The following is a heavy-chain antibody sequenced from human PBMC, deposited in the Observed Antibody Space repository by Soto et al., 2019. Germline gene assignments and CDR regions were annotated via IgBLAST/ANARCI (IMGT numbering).Heavy chain of an antibody. CDR1: GVTFSRYG. CDR3: ARGSSYDSSGYSHYYYGLDV. Sequence: PGGSLRLSCAPSGVTFSRYGMHWVRQAPGKGLEWVAVIWYDGSNKYYADSVKGRFTISRDNSKNTLSLQVSSLRAEDTAAYYCARGSSYDSSGYSHYYYGLDVWGQGITVT. J-gene: IGHJ6*02. CDR2: IWYDGSNK. V-gene: IGHV3-33*01. D-gene: IGHD3-22*01.